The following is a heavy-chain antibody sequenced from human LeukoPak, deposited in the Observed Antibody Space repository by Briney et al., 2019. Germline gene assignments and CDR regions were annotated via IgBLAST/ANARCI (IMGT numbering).Heavy chain of an antibody. J-gene: IGHJ5*02. CDR2: IKQDGSEK. V-gene: IGHV3-7*01. Sequence: GGSLRLSCAAAGFTFSNYWMSWVRQAPGKGLEWVANIKQDGSEKYYVDSVKGRFTISRDNAKKSLYLQMNSLRVEDTAVYYCARDVGNYGWFDPWGQGTLVTVSS. D-gene: IGHD1-7*01. CDR3: ARDVGNYGWFDP. CDR1: GFTFSNYW.